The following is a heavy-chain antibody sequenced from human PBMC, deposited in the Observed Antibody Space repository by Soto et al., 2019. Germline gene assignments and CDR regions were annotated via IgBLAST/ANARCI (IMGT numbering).Heavy chain of an antibody. CDR1: GVPISSTSYF. V-gene: IGHV4-39*01. CDR3: ARRGYGLDV. CDR2: TYLDGRI. Sequence: QVQLQESGPRLVKPSETVSLTCSVSGVPISSTSYFWAWIRQPPGKGLEWIGGTYLDGRISYNPSLESRLTISVDTSKNHFSLTMTSVTASDTALYYCARRGYGLDVW. D-gene: IGHD6-13*01. J-gene: IGHJ6*01.